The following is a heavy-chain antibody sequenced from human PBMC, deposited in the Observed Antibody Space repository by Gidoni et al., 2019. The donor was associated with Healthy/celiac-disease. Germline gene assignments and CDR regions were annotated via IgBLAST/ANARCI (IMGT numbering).Heavy chain of an antibody. V-gene: IGHV3-23*01. D-gene: IGHD3-16*01. CDR1: GFTFSSYA. Sequence: EVQLLEYGGGLVPPGGSLRLYFSAAGFTFSSYALRWVRQAPGKGLAWVSAISGSGGSTYYADSVKGRFTISRDNSKNTLYLQMNSLRAEDTAVYYCAKEGVGYFDYWGQGTLVTVSS. J-gene: IGHJ4*02. CDR2: ISGSGGST. CDR3: AKEGVGYFDY.